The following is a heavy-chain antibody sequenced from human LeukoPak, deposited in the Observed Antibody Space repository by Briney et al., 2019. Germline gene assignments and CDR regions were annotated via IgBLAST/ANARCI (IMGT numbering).Heavy chain of an antibody. CDR1: GISFSSHG. J-gene: IGHJ4*02. CDR3: ARARNDYDSNGFSLLEY. Sequence: GTSLRLSCVVSGISFSSHGMHWVRQAPGKGLEWVAVIWYDGSNIWYADSVKGRFTISRDNSKNTLYLQMNSLRAEDTALYYCARARNDYDSNGFSLLEYWGQGTLVTVSP. V-gene: IGHV3-33*01. CDR2: IWYDGSNI. D-gene: IGHD3-22*01.